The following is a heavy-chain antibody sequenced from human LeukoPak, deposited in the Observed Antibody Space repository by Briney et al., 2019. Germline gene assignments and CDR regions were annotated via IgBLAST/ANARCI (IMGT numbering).Heavy chain of an antibody. V-gene: IGHV1-18*01. D-gene: IGHD2-2*01. CDR1: GYTFSNYG. J-gene: IGHJ4*02. CDR2: ISAYNNNT. CDR3: ARGARISSSWYSSV. Sequence: ASVKVSCKTSGYTFSNYGVSWVRQAPGQGLEWMGWISAYNNNTNYAQKFQGRLTMTTDTSTSTAYMELRSPRSDDTAVYYCARGARISSSWYSSVWGQGALITVS.